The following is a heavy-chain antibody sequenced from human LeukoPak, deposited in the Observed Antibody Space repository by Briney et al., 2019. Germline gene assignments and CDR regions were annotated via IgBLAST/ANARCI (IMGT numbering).Heavy chain of an antibody. CDR1: GGTSNSHA. Sequence: SVKVSCKASGGTSNSHAISWVRQAPGQGLEWMGRIIPNLGTTNRAQNFQDRVTLTADKSTNTAYMELTSLTSDYTAVYYCATTNDGGGYQWGDFFDFWGQGTLVAVSP. V-gene: IGHV1-69*04. CDR2: IIPNLGTT. J-gene: IGHJ4*02. CDR3: ATTNDGGGYQWGDFFDF. D-gene: IGHD3-22*01.